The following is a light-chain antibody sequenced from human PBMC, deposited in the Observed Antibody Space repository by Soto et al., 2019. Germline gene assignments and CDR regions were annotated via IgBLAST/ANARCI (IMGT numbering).Light chain of an antibody. V-gene: IGLV2-23*02. CDR3: CSYAGSSTIVV. CDR1: SSEVGSYNL. CDR2: EVS. J-gene: IGLJ2*01. Sequence: QSVLTQPASVSGSPGQSITISCTGTSSEVGSYNLVSWYQQHPGKAPKLMIYEVSKRPSGVSNRFSGSKSGNTASLTISGLQAEDEADYYCCSYAGSSTIVVFGGGTQLTVL.